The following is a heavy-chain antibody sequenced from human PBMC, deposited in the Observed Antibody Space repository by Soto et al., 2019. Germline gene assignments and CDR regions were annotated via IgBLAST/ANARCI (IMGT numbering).Heavy chain of an antibody. J-gene: IGHJ6*02. CDR1: GGTFSSYA. V-gene: IGHV1-69*12. CDR3: ARGLPYYDILTGYSSYYSYRMDL. D-gene: IGHD3-9*01. Sequence: QVQLVQSGAEVKKPGSSVKVSCKASGGTFSSYAISWVRQAPGQGLEWMGGIIPIFGTANYAQKFQGRVPITADESTRTAYIDPSILRSEDTAVYYCARGLPYYDILTGYSSYYSYRMDLWGQGTTVTVSS. CDR2: IIPIFGTA.